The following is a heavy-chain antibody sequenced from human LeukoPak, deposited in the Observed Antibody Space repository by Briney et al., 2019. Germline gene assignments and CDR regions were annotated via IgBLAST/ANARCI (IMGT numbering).Heavy chain of an antibody. J-gene: IGHJ5*02. D-gene: IGHD2-15*01. CDR1: GGSISSSSYY. CDR3: ARLHCSGGSCYSHWFDP. Sequence: SETLSLTCTVSGGSISSSSYYWGWIRQPPGKGLEWIGSIYYSGSTYYNPSLKSRVTISVDTSKNQFSLKLSSVTAADTAVYYCARLHCSGGSCYSHWFDPWGQGTLVTVSS. CDR2: IYYSGST. V-gene: IGHV4-39*01.